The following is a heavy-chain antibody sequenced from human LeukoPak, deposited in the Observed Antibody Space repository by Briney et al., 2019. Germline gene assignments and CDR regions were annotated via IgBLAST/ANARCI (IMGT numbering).Heavy chain of an antibody. D-gene: IGHD2-2*01. Sequence: GASVKVSCKASGYTFTSYGISWMRQAPGQGLEWMGWISAYNGNTNYAQKLQGRVTMTTDTSTSTAYMELRSLRSDDTAVYYCARSYCSSTSCYLDYYYYYGMDVWGQGTTVTVSS. V-gene: IGHV1-18*01. CDR2: ISAYNGNT. J-gene: IGHJ6*02. CDR1: GYTFTSYG. CDR3: ARSYCSSTSCYLDYYYYYGMDV.